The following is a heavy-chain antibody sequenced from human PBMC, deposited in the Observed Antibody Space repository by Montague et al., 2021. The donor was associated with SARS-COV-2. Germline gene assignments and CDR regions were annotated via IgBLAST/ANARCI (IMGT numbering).Heavy chain of an antibody. J-gene: IGHJ4*02. D-gene: IGHD2-2*01. CDR3: ARSQDCSTTSCHFDY. CDR2: IYHSGST. CDR1: GYFISSGYY. Sequence: SETLSLTCTVSGYFISSGYYWGWIRQPPGKGLEWIGSIYHSGSTYYNPXXKSRVTLSVDTSKNQFSLKLSSVTAADTAVYYCARSQDCSTTSCHFDYWGQGTLVTVSS. V-gene: IGHV4-38-2*02.